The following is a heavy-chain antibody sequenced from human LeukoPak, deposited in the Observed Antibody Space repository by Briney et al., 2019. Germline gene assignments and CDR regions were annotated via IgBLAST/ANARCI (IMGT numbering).Heavy chain of an antibody. CDR2: TNPLGGST. J-gene: IGHJ4*02. CDR1: GYIFTNYY. Sequence: ASVKVSCKASGYIFTNYYIHWVRQAPGQGLEWMAITNPLGGSTTYAQKFQGRVTMTRDTPTSTAYMELRSLRSDDTAVYYCARGYNSGSYYDYWGQGTLVTVSS. V-gene: IGHV1-46*01. CDR3: ARGYNSGSYYDY. D-gene: IGHD3-10*01.